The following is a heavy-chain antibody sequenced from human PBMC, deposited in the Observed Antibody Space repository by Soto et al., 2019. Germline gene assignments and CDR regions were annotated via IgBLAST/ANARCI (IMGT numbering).Heavy chain of an antibody. D-gene: IGHD6-13*01. J-gene: IGHJ5*02. V-gene: IGHV4-59*01. CDR3: ARETAASGLPFDP. CDR1: GGSISGYY. Sequence: QVQLQESGPGLVKPSETLSLTCSVSGGSISGYYWIWIRQLPGKGLEWIGHIYYNGNTNYNPSLKGRITISVDTSKNQFSLNLTSMTAADTAVYYCARETAASGLPFDPWCQGTLVTVSS. CDR2: IYYNGNT.